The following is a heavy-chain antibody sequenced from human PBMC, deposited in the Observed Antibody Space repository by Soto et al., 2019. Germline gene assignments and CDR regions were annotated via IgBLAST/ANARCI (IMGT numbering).Heavy chain of an antibody. Sequence: PGGSLRLSCAVSGFTLSSYGIHWVRQAPGKGLEWVALISYDGSKKYYADSVKGRFTISRDNSKNTLYLQMDSLRAEDTAVYYCAKGLSVIQESLKDDHWGQGNLVTISS. CDR3: AKGLSVIQESLKDDH. D-gene: IGHD3-16*02. CDR1: GFTLSSYG. CDR2: ISYDGSKK. J-gene: IGHJ4*02. V-gene: IGHV3-30*18.